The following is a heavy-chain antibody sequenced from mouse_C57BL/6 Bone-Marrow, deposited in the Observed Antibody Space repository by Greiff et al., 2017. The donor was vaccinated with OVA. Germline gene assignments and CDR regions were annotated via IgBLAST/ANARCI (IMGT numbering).Heavy chain of an antibody. Sequence: VQLQESGPELVRPGASVKISCKASGYTFTSYWLQWVRQRPGQGLEWIGEICPGSGSTYYNEKFKGKGTLTVDTSSITSYMHLSSLTAEDSAVYFGASSGYYWGQGTLVTVSA. D-gene: IGHD2-2*01. CDR3: ASSGYY. J-gene: IGHJ3*01. V-gene: IGHV1-56*01. CDR2: ICPGSGST. CDR1: GYTFTSYW.